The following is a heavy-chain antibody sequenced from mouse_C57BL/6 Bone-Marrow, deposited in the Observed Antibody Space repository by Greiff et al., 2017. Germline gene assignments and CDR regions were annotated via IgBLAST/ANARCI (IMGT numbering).Heavy chain of an antibody. CDR2: INPSNGGT. CDR1: GYTFTDYY. V-gene: IGHV1-19*01. D-gene: IGHD2-3*01. Sequence: VQLQQSGPVLVKPGASVKMSCKASGYTFTDYYMNWVKQSHGKSLEWIGVINPSNGGTSYNQKFKGKATLTVDKSSSTAYMELHSLTSEDSAVYYCAPIYDGYYGFLWGQGTTLTVSS. CDR3: APIYDGYYGFL. J-gene: IGHJ2*01.